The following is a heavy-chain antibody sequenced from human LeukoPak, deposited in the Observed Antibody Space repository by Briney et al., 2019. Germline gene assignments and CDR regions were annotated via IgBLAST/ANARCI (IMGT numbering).Heavy chain of an antibody. CDR3: VGDRDTAMGPYFDS. CDR2: IYISGTT. J-gene: IGHJ4*02. D-gene: IGHD5-18*01. CDR1: GASVTSQY. V-gene: IGHV4-4*07. Sequence: SETLSLTCTVSGASVTSQYWNWIRQPAGKGLEWIGRIYISGTTKYNPSLMSRVTISVDESKNQFSLNLTSVTAADTAVYYCVGDRDTAMGPYFDSWGQGILVTVSS.